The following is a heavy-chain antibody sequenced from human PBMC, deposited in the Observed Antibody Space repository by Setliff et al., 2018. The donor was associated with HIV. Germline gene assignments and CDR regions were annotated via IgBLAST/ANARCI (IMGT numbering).Heavy chain of an antibody. D-gene: IGHD3-22*01. CDR2: IYHGGST. CDR3: ASGEPYYYDSTGYSGNYFDY. V-gene: IGHV4-4*02. J-gene: IGHJ4*02. Sequence: KPSETLSLTCAVSGGSISSSNWWSWVRQPPGKGLGWIGEIYHGGSTNYNPSLKSRVTISVDKSKNQFSPKLASVTAADTAVYYCASGEPYYYDSTGYSGNYFDYWGQGTLVTVSS. CDR1: GGSISSSNW.